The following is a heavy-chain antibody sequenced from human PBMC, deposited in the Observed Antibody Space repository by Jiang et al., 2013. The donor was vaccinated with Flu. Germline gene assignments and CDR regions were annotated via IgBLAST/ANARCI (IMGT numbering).Heavy chain of an antibody. Sequence: GAEVKKPGSSVKVSCKASGGTFNTHVFSWVRQAPGQGLEWMGGISPVLVIPNYAQKFQDRVTITADKSTNTAYLELSSLRSEDTAVYYCAREVGAFDIWGQGTMVTVSA. CDR2: ISPVLVIP. CDR3: AREVGAFDI. D-gene: IGHD3-10*01. V-gene: IGHV1-69*10. CDR1: GGTFNTHV. J-gene: IGHJ3*02.